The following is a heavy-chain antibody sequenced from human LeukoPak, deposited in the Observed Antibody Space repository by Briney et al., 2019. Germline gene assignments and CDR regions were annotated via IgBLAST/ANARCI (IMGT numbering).Heavy chain of an antibody. J-gene: IGHJ4*02. CDR3: ARAKVTNDY. D-gene: IGHD4-17*01. V-gene: IGHV3-7*03. CDR2: INEDGSEK. CDR1: GFTLGSYW. Sequence: GGSLRLPCAASGFTLGSYWMSWVRQAPGKGLEWVANINEDGSEKYYVDSVKGRFTMSRDNAKNSLYLQMNSLRAEDTAVYYCARAKVTNDYWGQGTLVTVSS.